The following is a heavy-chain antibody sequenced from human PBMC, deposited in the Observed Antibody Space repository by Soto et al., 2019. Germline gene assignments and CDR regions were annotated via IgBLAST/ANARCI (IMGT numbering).Heavy chain of an antibody. CDR2: INHSGST. Sequence: SETLSLTCAVYGGSFSGYYWSWIRQPPGKGLEWIGEINHSGSTNYNPSLKSRVTISVDTSKNQFSLKLSSVTAADTAVYYCARVDYGDYFDYWGQGTLVTVSS. CDR1: GGSFSGYY. V-gene: IGHV4-34*01. CDR3: ARVDYGDYFDY. J-gene: IGHJ4*02. D-gene: IGHD4-17*01.